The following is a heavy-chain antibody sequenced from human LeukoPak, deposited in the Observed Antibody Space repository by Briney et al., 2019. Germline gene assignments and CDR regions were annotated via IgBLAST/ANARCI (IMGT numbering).Heavy chain of an antibody. CDR1: GLTFSSNG. Sequence: GGSLRLSCAASGLTFSSNGLHWFGQDPGKELEWVAFILYDGSNEYYAGPVKGRFTISTANSTTTPSLQMTSLRAEYTAGYYSSKDHIHWLDYWSQGTLVTVSS. V-gene: IGHV3-30*02. J-gene: IGHJ4*02. D-gene: IGHD3-9*01. CDR3: SKDHIHWLDY. CDR2: ILYDGSNE.